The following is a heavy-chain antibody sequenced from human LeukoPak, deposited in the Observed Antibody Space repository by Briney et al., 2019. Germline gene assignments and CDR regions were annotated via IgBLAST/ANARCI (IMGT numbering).Heavy chain of an antibody. CDR2: ISDSGYYI. Sequence: PGGSLRLSCAASGFTFSDYSVNWVRQAPGKGLEWVSSISDSGYYIYYTDSVKGRFTISRDNAKNSLYLQMNSLRAEDTAVYYCANHLACGSTSCPPFDSWGQGTLVTVSS. CDR3: ANHLACGSTSCPPFDS. D-gene: IGHD2-2*01. V-gene: IGHV3-21*01. CDR1: GFTFSDYS. J-gene: IGHJ4*02.